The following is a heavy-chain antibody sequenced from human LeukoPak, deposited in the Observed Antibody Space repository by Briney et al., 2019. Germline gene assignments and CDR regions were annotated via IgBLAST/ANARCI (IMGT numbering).Heavy chain of an antibody. CDR2: INGSGAST. D-gene: IGHD3-22*01. V-gene: IGHV3-23*01. CDR3: ARDHATYYYDSSGHYDY. CDR1: GFTFSSYA. Sequence: PEGSLRLSCAASGFTFSSYAMSWVRQGPGKGLEWVSAINGSGASTFYADSVKGRFTISRDNAKNSLYLQMNSLRAEDTAVYYCARDHATYYYDSSGHYDYWGQGTLVTVSS. J-gene: IGHJ4*02.